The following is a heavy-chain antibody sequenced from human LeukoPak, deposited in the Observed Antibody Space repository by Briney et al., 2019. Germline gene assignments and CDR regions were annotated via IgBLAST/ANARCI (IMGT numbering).Heavy chain of an antibody. CDR1: GGTFSSYA. CDR3: ACALVVAAPDY. CDR2: IIPILGIA. J-gene: IGHJ4*02. V-gene: IGHV1-69*04. D-gene: IGHD2-15*01. Sequence: SVKVSCKASGGTFSSYAISWVRQAPGQGLEWMGRIIPILGIANYAQKFQGRVTITADKSTSTAYMELSSLRSEDTAVYYCACALVVAAPDYRGQGTLVTVSS.